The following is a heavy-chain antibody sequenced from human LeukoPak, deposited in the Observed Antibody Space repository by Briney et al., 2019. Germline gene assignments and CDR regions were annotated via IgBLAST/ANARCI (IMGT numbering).Heavy chain of an antibody. J-gene: IGHJ6*02. CDR3: ARHVQIGGMDV. V-gene: IGHV4-39*01. Sequence: SETLSLTCTVSGGSISSSSYYWGWIRQPPGKGLEWIGSIYYSGSTYYNPSLKSRVTISVDTSKNQFSLKLSSVTAADTAVYYYARHVQIGGMDVWGQGTTVTVSS. CDR2: IYYSGST. CDR1: GGSISSSSYY.